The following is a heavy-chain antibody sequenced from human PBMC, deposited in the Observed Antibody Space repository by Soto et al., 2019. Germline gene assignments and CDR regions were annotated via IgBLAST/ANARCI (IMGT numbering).Heavy chain of an antibody. CDR3: ARMPAANYSFSGMHV. V-gene: IGHV4-59*01. Sequence: SGSMAVASALSGGTMRISVFAAIRTPPGKGLEWIGYIYYSGSTNYNPSLKRRVTISVDTSKNQFSLKLSSVTAADTAVYYCARMPAANYSFSGMHVWRTGTPVTPPQ. J-gene: IGHJ6*04. D-gene: IGHD2-2*01. CDR1: GGTMRISV. CDR2: IYYSGST.